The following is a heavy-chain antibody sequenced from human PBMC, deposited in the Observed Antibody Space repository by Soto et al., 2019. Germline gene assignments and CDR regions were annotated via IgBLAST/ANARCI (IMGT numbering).Heavy chain of an antibody. CDR3: ARGIATGQLDP. Sequence: GASVKVSCKASGYTFTSYTMNCVRQAPGQRLEWMGWINPDNGNTKSSQKFQDRVIITRDTSASTAYMDLSSLRSEDTAVYYCARGIATGQLDPWGQGTLVTVS. D-gene: IGHD2-15*01. CDR2: INPDNGNT. V-gene: IGHV1-3*01. CDR1: GYTFTSYT. J-gene: IGHJ5*02.